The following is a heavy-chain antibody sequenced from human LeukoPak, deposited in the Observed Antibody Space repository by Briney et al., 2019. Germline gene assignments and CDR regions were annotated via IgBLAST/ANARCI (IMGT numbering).Heavy chain of an antibody. CDR2: IYTSGST. V-gene: IGHV4-4*07. CDR1: GGSISSYY. Sequence: PSETLSLTCTVSGGSISSYYWSWIRQPAGKGLEWIGRIYTSGSTNYNPSLKSRVTMSVDTSKNQFSLKLSSVTAADTAVYYCASTPVNWNQGKVLYYYYYYMDVWGKGTTVTVSS. D-gene: IGHD1-1*01. J-gene: IGHJ6*03. CDR3: ASTPVNWNQGKVLYYYYYYMDV.